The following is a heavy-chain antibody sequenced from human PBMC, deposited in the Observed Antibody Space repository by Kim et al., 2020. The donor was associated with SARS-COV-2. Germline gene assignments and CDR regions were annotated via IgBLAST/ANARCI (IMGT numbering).Heavy chain of an antibody. V-gene: IGHV3-15*01. CDR1: GFTFSNAW. D-gene: IGHD6-13*01. CDR2: IRSKTDGGTT. Sequence: GGSLRLSCAASGFTFSNAWMIWVRQAPGKGLEWVGRIRSKTDGGTTDYAAPVKGRFTISRDDSKNTLYLQMNSLKTEDTAVYYCTTFLEAAAHNYFYYYYGMDVWGQGTTVTVSS. CDR3: TTFLEAAAHNYFYYYYGMDV. J-gene: IGHJ6*02.